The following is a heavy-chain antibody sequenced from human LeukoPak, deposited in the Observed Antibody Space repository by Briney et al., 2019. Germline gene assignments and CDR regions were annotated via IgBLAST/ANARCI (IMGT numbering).Heavy chain of an antibody. D-gene: IGHD3-16*02. Sequence: PGGSLRLSCAASGFTFSSFAMSWVRQAPGKGLEWVSSISGSGESTYYADYVKGRFTVSRDNSKNTLNLQLNSLRAEDTAVYNCAKDAIGQYRPYYFDCWGQGTLVTVSS. J-gene: IGHJ4*02. CDR2: ISGSGEST. CDR1: GFTFSSFA. CDR3: AKDAIGQYRPYYFDC. V-gene: IGHV3-23*01.